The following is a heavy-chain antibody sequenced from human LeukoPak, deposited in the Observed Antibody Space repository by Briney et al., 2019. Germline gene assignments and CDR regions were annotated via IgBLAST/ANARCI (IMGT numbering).Heavy chain of an antibody. CDR1: GGTFSSYA. J-gene: IGHJ4*02. CDR3: ARDPLGDYGGHVIEPFDY. D-gene: IGHD4/OR15-4a*01. V-gene: IGHV1-69*05. Sequence: ASVKVSCKASGGTFSSYAISWVRQARGQGLEWMGRIIPIFGTANYAQKFQGRVTITTDESTSTAYMELSSLRSEDTAVYYCARDPLGDYGGHVIEPFDYWGQGTLVTVSS. CDR2: IIPIFGTA.